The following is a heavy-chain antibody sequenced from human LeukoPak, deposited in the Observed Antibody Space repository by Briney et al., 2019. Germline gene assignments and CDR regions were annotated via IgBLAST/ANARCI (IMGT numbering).Heavy chain of an antibody. CDR2: MNQDGNEK. CDR3: ASPRGWHGYGAFDI. D-gene: IGHD6-19*01. CDR1: GFTFSSYW. Sequence: GGSLRLSCAASGFTFSSYWMSWVRQAPGQGLEWVANMNQDGNEKYYLDSVKGRFTISRDNAKNSLYLQMNSLRAEDTAVYYCASPRGWHGYGAFDIWGQATMVTISA. J-gene: IGHJ3*02. V-gene: IGHV3-7*05.